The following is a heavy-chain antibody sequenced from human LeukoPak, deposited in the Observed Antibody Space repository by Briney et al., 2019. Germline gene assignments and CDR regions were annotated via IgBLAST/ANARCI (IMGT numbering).Heavy chain of an antibody. Sequence: GGSLRFSCAAPGFTFIKNNLSWIGKVHGKGREWVSCVSGSGSTIYYADSLNGRCTSARDNAKNTLYLQMNSLRAEDTAVYYCARGSGSRGYYFDYGGQGTLVTVSS. CDR3: ARGSGSRGYYFDY. CDR1: GFTFIKNN. V-gene: IGHV3-11*01. J-gene: IGHJ4*02. CDR2: VSGSGSTI. D-gene: IGHD3-10*01.